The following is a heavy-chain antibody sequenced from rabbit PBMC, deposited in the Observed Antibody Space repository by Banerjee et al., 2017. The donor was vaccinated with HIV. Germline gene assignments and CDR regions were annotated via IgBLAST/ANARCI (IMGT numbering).Heavy chain of an antibody. CDR1: GIDFSSYYY. V-gene: IGHV1S40*01. CDR3: ARGDAGYGYGNL. Sequence: ESGGGLVKPGASLTLTCKASGIDFSSYYYICWVRQAPGKGLEWIGCIYTSSGNTYYASWAKGRFTISKTSSTTVTLQMTSLTAADTATYFCARGDAGYGYGNLWGQGTLVTVS. CDR2: IYTSSGNT. D-gene: IGHD6-1*01. J-gene: IGHJ4*01.